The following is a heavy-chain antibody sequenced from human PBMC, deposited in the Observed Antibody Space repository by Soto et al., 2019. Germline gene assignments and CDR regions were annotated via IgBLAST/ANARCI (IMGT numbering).Heavy chain of an antibody. CDR2: IYHSGST. CDR3: AREHRPRSGYYYGMDV. D-gene: IGHD3-3*01. CDR1: GYSISSGYY. Sequence: PSETLSLTCAVSGYSISSGYYWGWIRQPPGKGLEWIGSIYHSGSTYYNPSLKSRVTISVDTSKNRFSLKLSSVTAADTAVYYCAREHRPRSGYYYGMDVWGQGTTVTVSS. J-gene: IGHJ6*02. V-gene: IGHV4-38-2*02.